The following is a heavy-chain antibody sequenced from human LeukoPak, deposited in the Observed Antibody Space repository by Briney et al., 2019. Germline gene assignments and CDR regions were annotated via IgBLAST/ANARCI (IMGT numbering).Heavy chain of an antibody. J-gene: IGHJ3*02. V-gene: IGHV1-18*01. Sequence: GASVKVSCKSSGYTFTSYGISWVRQPPGQGLEWMGWISAYNGNTNYAQKLQGRVTMTTDTSTSTGYMELRSLRSDDTAVYYCARGTSSGWGDAFDIWGQGTMVTVSS. CDR1: GYTFTSYG. D-gene: IGHD6-19*01. CDR2: ISAYNGNT. CDR3: ARGTSSGWGDAFDI.